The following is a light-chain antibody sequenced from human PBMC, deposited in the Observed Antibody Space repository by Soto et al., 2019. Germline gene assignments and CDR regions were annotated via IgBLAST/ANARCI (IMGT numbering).Light chain of an antibody. V-gene: IGLV2-8*01. CDR2: EVS. CDR1: SSDVGGYNY. CDR3: SSYAGSNNPWV. J-gene: IGLJ3*02. Sequence: QSALTQPPSASGSPGQSVTISCTGTSSDVGGYNYVSWYQQHPGKAPKLMIYEVSKRPSGVPDRFSGSKSGNTASLTVSGLQAEDEADYYCSSYAGSNNPWVFGGGTKRTVL.